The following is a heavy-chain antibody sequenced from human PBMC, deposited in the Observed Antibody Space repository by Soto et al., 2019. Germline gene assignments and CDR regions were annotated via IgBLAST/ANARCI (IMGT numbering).Heavy chain of an antibody. CDR2: MYTGGST. D-gene: IGHD5-12*01. Sequence: EVQLVESGGGLIHPGGSLRLSCGASGFTVSTTYMSWVRQAPGKGLEWVSTMYTGGSTSYADSVKGRFTISRDNSKNTLYLQMNSLGVEDTAVYYCAGGGGYSGYDGHYSWGQGTLVTVSS. CDR1: GFTVSTTY. V-gene: IGHV3-53*01. J-gene: IGHJ4*02. CDR3: AGGGGYSGYDGHYS.